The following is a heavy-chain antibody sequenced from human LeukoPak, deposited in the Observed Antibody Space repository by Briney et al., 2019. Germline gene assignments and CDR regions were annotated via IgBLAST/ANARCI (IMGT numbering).Heavy chain of an antibody. CDR3: ARDKVDTACMDV. CDR1: GGSISSYY. V-gene: IGHV4-4*07. Sequence: SETLSLTCTVSGGSISSYYWSWIRQPAGKGLEWIGRIYTSGSTNCNPSLKSRVTMSVDTSKNQFSLKLSSVTAADTAVYYCARDKVDTACMDVWGKGTTVTVSS. J-gene: IGHJ6*03. CDR2: IYTSGST. D-gene: IGHD5-18*01.